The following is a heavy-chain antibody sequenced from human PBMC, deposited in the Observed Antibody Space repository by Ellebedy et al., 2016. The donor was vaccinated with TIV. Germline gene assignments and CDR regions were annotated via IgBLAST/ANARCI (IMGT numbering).Heavy chain of an antibody. CDR2: INHSVST. CDR1: GASFSGYY. CDR3: ARKNPDSKSIDN. D-gene: IGHD3-22*01. J-gene: IGHJ4*02. V-gene: IGHV4-34*01. Sequence: MPSETLSLTCAVYGASFSGYYWSWIRQPPGKGLEWIGEINHSVSTNYNPSLKSRVTISVDTSKNQFSLKMRSVTAADTAVYYCARKNPDSKSIDNWGQGTLVTVSS.